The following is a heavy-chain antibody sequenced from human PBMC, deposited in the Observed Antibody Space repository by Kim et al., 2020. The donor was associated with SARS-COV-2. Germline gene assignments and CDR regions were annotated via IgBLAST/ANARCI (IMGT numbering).Heavy chain of an antibody. Sequence: STDTTPSLTSRTTISVDTYKNQFSLKLTSVTAADPAVYYCARYDGLVDYWGQGTLVTVSS. CDR2: ST. CDR3: ARYDGLVDY. J-gene: IGHJ4*02. V-gene: IGHV4-31*02. D-gene: IGHD3-16*01.